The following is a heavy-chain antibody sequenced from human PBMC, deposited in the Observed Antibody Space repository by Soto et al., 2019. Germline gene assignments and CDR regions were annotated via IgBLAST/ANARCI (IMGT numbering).Heavy chain of an antibody. J-gene: IGHJ4*02. Sequence: SETLSLTCAVYGGSFSGYYWSWIRQPPGKGLEWIGEINHSGSTNYNPSLKSRVTISVDTSKNQFSLKLSSVTAADTAVYYCARVLEQLVDYWGQGTLVTVSS. D-gene: IGHD6-6*01. CDR1: GGSFSGYY. CDR3: ARVLEQLVDY. V-gene: IGHV4-34*01. CDR2: INHSGST.